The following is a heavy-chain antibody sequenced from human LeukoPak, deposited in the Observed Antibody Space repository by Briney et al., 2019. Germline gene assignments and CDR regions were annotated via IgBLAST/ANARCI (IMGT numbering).Heavy chain of an antibody. Sequence: GRSLRLSCTASGFTFGDYAMSWFRQAPGKGLEWVGFIRSKAYGGTTEYAASVKGRFTISRDDSKSIAYLQMNSLKTEDTAVYYCTRGYYYDSSGYSDYWGQGTLVTVSS. CDR1: GFTFGDYA. CDR3: TRGYYYDSSGYSDY. D-gene: IGHD3-22*01. CDR2: IRSKAYGGTT. V-gene: IGHV3-49*03. J-gene: IGHJ4*02.